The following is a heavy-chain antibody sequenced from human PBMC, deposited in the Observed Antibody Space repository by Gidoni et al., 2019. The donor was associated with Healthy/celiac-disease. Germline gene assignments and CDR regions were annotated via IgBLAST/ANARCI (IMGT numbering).Heavy chain of an antibody. D-gene: IGHD6-6*01. V-gene: IGHV1-46*01. Sequence: QVQLVQSGAEVKKPGASVKVSCKASGYTFTSYYVHWVRQAPGQGLEWMGIINPSGGSTSYAQKFQGRVTMTRDTSTSTVYMELSSLRSEDTAVYYCARVSIAARPYYYGMDVWGQGTTVTVSS. J-gene: IGHJ6*02. CDR1: GYTFTSYY. CDR3: ARVSIAARPYYYGMDV. CDR2: INPSGGST.